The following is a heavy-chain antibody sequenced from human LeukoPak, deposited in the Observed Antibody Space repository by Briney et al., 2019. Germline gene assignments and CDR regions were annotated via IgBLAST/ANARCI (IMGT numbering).Heavy chain of an antibody. Sequence: SETLSLTCTVSGGSISSSSYYWGWIRQPPGKGLEWIGSIYYSGSTPYNPSLKSRVTISVDTSKNQFSLKLSSVTAADAAVYYCARVWELSDAFDIWGQGTMVTVSS. D-gene: IGHD1-26*01. CDR1: GGSISSSSYY. CDR2: IYYSGST. V-gene: IGHV4-39*07. CDR3: ARVWELSDAFDI. J-gene: IGHJ3*02.